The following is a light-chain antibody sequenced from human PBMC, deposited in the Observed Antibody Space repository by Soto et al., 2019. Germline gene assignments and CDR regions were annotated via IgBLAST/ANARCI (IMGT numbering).Light chain of an antibody. Sequence: DIQMTQSPSTLSASVGDRVTITCRASQSISSWLAWYQQKPGKAPKLLIYDASSLESGVPSRFSGSGSGTEFTLTISSLQLDDFATYYCQQYNSWLRLFAFVPGTKVEIK. CDR1: QSISSW. V-gene: IGKV1-5*01. J-gene: IGKJ3*01. CDR3: QQYNSWLRLFA. CDR2: DAS.